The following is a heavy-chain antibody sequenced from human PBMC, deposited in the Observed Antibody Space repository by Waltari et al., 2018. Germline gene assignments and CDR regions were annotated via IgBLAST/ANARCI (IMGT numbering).Heavy chain of an antibody. CDR1: GFTFSSYW. Sequence: EVQLVESGGGLVQPGGSLRLSCAASGFTFSSYWMHWVRQAPGKGLVWVSRINSDGSSTSYADSVNGRFTSSRDNAKNTLYLQMNSLRAEDTAVYYCARDGCELRWGGDAFDIWGQGTMVTVSS. CDR3: ARDGCELRWGGDAFDI. V-gene: IGHV3-74*01. J-gene: IGHJ3*02. CDR2: INSDGSST. D-gene: IGHD1-26*01.